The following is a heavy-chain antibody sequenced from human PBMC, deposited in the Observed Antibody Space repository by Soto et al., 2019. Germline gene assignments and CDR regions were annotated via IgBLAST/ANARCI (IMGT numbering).Heavy chain of an antibody. CDR3: ASDRFRGTYYLRGVTYFFEE. CDR2: IKQDESEK. J-gene: IGHJ4*02. CDR1: GLTFTDYW. D-gene: IGHD1-26*01. V-gene: IGHV3-7*03. Sequence: PGGSLRLSCVTYGLTFTDYWMSWVRQAPGKGLEWVANIKQDESEKNYLDSVKGRFTISRDNAKNSLYLQMNSLRAEDTAVYYCASDRFRGTYYLRGVTYFFEEWCQGAPVTVSS.